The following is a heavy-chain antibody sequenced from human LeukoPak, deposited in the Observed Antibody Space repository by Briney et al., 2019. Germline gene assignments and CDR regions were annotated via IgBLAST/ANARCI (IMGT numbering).Heavy chain of an antibody. D-gene: IGHD2-8*01. Sequence: TPSATLSLTCTVSGASITIGAESYHWGWIRQPPGKGLEWIGTIYYTGISYYNPSLESRVTSSLDTSKNQFSLTLNSVTAADTAVYYCVRADYNGGNPGSFDIWGRGTMVTVSS. CDR3: VRADYNGGNPGSFDI. J-gene: IGHJ3*02. CDR1: GASITIGAESYH. CDR2: IYYTGIS. V-gene: IGHV4-39*07.